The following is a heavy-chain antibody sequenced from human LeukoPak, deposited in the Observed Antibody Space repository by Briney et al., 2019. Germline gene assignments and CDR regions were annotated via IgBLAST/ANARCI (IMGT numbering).Heavy chain of an antibody. CDR1: GFTFSNYW. V-gene: IGHV3-74*01. D-gene: IGHD3-22*01. J-gene: IGHJ5*02. Sequence: PGGSLRLSCAASGFTFSNYWMHWVRHALGKGLVWVSRINSDGINTSYADSVKGRFTISRDNTKNTLNLQMNSLRAEDTAVYYCARDLGQYYDTSDNWFDPWGQGTLVTVSS. CDR3: ARDLGQYYDTSDNWFDP. CDR2: INSDGINT.